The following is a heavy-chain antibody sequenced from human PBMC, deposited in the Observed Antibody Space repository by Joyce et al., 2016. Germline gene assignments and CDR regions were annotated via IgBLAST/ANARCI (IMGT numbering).Heavy chain of an antibody. CDR2: VYLHGIT. D-gene: IGHD5-18*01. Sequence: QVQLQESGPGLVKPSETLSLTCGVSGLSFDLHSFWGWIRQPPGKGLEGIGNVYLHGITHYSPCLKSRVTISMDTSKNQFSLNLNSLTAADTAVYFCARRPYNVHTPLGSDWYFDLWGRGTLVTVSS. CDR1: GLSFDLHSF. CDR3: ARRPYNVHTPLGSDWYFDL. V-gene: IGHV4-38-2*01. J-gene: IGHJ2*01.